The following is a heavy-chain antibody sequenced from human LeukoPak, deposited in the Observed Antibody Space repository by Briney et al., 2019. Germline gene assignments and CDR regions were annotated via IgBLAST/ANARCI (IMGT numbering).Heavy chain of an antibody. D-gene: IGHD3-22*01. Sequence: GGSLRLSCTASGFTFSSYSMSWVRQAPGKGLEWVSYMSSSTRTIYYADSVKGRFTISRDNAKNSLYLQMNSLRAEDTAVYYCARDQDYDSSGYLVGGFDYWGQGTLVTVSS. CDR1: GFTFSSYS. CDR2: MSSSTRTI. CDR3: ARDQDYDSSGYLVGGFDY. V-gene: IGHV3-48*04. J-gene: IGHJ4*02.